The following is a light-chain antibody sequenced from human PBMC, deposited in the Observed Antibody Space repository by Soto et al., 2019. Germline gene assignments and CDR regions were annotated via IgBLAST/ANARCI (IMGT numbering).Light chain of an antibody. V-gene: IGKV1-8*01. CDR1: QGISSY. Sequence: AIRMTQSPSSLSASTGDRVTITCRASQGISSYLAWYQQKPGKAPKLLIYAASTLQSGVPSRFSGSGSGTDFTLTISSLQSEDLATYYCQQNYSYPPTFGQGTKLEIK. J-gene: IGKJ2*01. CDR2: AAS. CDR3: QQNYSYPPT.